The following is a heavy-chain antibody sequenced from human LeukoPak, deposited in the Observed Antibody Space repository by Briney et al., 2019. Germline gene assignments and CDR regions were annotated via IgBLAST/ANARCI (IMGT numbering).Heavy chain of an antibody. CDR2: INHSGST. J-gene: IGHJ6*03. Sequence: PSETLSLTCAVYGVSFSGYYWSWIRQPPGKGREWIGEINHSGSTNYNQSLKSRVTISVKKSKNKCSLKLSPVAAADTAVYYCASQVSAPYCSGSYYSFPYYYYYMDVWGKGTTVTISS. D-gene: IGHD3-10*01. CDR3: ASQVSAPYCSGSYYSFPYYYYYMDV. CDR1: GVSFSGYY. V-gene: IGHV4-34*01.